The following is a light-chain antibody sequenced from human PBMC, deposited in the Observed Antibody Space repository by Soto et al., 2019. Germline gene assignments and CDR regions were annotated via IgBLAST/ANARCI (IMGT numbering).Light chain of an antibody. CDR3: QQYGSSGT. V-gene: IGKV3-20*01. Sequence: EIVMTQSPATLSVSPGERVTLSCRASQSVSSDLACYQQKPGQAPRLLIYGASNRATGIPDRFSGSGSGTDFTLTISRLEPEDFAVYYCQQYGSSGTFGQGTKVDI. CDR2: GAS. J-gene: IGKJ1*01. CDR1: QSVSSD.